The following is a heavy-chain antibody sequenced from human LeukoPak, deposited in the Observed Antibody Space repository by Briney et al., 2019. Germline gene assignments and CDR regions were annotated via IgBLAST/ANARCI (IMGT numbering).Heavy chain of an antibody. CDR3: ARPRGGADFWSGYRGPFDY. CDR2: ISVTGSSR. D-gene: IGHD3-3*01. CDR1: GFTFSSYA. Sequence: GGSLRLSCAASGFTFSSYAMSWVRQAPGKGLEWVSYISVTGSSRYYADSMKGRITISRDNAKNSVDLQMNSLRAEDTAVYYCARPRGGADFWSGYRGPFDYWGQGTLVTVSS. V-gene: IGHV3-48*04. J-gene: IGHJ4*02.